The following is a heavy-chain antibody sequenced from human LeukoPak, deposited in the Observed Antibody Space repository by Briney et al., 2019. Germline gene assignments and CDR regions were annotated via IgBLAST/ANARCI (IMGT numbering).Heavy chain of an antibody. CDR3: ARGGGCRSTSCDFDH. V-gene: IGHV4-59*11. CDR2: ISNSGSS. J-gene: IGHJ4*02. Sequence: SETLSLTCTVSGASISSLYWNWIRQPPGKGLEWIGYISNSGSSSYNPSLNSRVTMSIDTSKNQFSLNLNSVTAADTAVYYCARGGGCRSTSCDFDHWGQGTLVTVSS. CDR1: GASISSLY. D-gene: IGHD2-2*01.